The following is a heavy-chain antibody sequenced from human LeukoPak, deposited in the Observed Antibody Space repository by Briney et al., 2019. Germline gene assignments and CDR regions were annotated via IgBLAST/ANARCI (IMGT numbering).Heavy chain of an antibody. CDR1: GGSITSYY. CDR2: IHTSGST. CDR3: AREFSGTSIAARVFDS. V-gene: IGHV4-4*07. D-gene: IGHD6-6*01. Sequence: SETLSLTCTVSGGSITSYYWTYIRQPAGKGLECIGRIHTSGSTNYNPSLRSRVTMSVDTSKNQFSLNLSSVTAADTAMYYCAREFSGTSIAARVFDSWGQGTLVTVSS. J-gene: IGHJ4*02.